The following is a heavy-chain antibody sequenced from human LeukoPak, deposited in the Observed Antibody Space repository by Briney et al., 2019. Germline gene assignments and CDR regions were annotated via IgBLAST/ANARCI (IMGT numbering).Heavy chain of an antibody. CDR1: GGSFSGYY. CDR2: INHSGST. Sequence: PSETLSLTCAVYGGSFSGYYWSWIRQPPGKGLEWIGEINHSGSTNYNPSLKSRVTISVDTSKNQCSLKLSSVTAADTAVYYCARVRVGALDYWGQGTLVTVSS. CDR3: ARVRVGALDY. J-gene: IGHJ4*02. D-gene: IGHD1-26*01. V-gene: IGHV4-34*01.